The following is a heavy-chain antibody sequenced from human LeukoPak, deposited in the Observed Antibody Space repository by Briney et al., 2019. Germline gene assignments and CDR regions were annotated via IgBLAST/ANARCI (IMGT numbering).Heavy chain of an antibody. J-gene: IGHJ4*02. CDR2: VYYSGST. D-gene: IGHD4-17*01. V-gene: IGHV4-59*01. Sequence: SETLSLTCTVSGGSISSYYWSWIRQPPGKGLELIGYVYYSGSTNYNPSLKSRVTISVDPSKNQSSLKLSSVTAADTAMYYRARAIPYGDGGAAFPFYFDYWGQGTLVTVSS. CDR3: ARAIPYGDGGAAFPFYFDY. CDR1: GGSISSYY.